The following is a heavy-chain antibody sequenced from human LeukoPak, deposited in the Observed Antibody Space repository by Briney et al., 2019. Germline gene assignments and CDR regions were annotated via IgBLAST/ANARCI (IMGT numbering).Heavy chain of an antibody. CDR2: IRSKANSYAT. V-gene: IGHV3-73*01. Sequence: GGSLRLSCAASGFTFSSYEMNWVRQAPGKGLEWVGRIRSKANSYATAYAASVKGRFTISRDDSKNTAYLQMNSLKTEDTAVYYCTSSSGYFDYWGQGTLVTVSS. CDR1: GFTFSSYE. D-gene: IGHD6-19*01. J-gene: IGHJ4*02. CDR3: TSSSGYFDY.